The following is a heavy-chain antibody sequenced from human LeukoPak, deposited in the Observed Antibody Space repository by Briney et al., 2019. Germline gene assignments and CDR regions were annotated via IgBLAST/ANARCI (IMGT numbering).Heavy chain of an antibody. V-gene: IGHV1-8*03. CDR1: GYTFTSYD. CDR2: MNPNSGNT. CDR3: ARGTNDYGGMYYFDY. Sequence: ASVKVSCKASGYTFTSYDINWVRQATGQGLEWMGWMNPNSGNTGYAQKFQGRVTITRNTSISTAYVELSSLRSEDTAVYYCARGTNDYGGMYYFDYWGQGTLVTVSS. J-gene: IGHJ4*02. D-gene: IGHD4-23*01.